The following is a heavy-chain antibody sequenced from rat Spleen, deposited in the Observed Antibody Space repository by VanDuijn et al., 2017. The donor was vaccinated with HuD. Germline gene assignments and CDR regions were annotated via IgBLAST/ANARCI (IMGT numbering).Heavy chain of an antibody. V-gene: IGHV5-25*01. J-gene: IGHJ2*01. CDR3: ARPTTGIPFNY. Sequence: EVQLVESGGGLVQPGRSLKLSCAASGFTFSDYYMAWVRQAPGKGLEWVASITSTGGTTYSLDSVKGRFTISRDTAQNTLYLQMNSLRSEDTATYYCARPTTGIPFNYWGQGVMVTVSS. CDR1: GFTFSDYY. D-gene: IGHD1-9*01. CDR2: ITSTGGTT.